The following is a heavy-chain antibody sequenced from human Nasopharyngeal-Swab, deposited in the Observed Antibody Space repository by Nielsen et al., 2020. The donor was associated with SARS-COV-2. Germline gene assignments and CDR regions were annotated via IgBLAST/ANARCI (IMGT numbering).Heavy chain of an antibody. Sequence: WIRQPPGKGLEWIGYIYYSGSTNYNPSLKSRATISVDTSKNQFSLKLSSVTAADTAVYYCARDIRTYDILTGYSLGYFDLWGRGTLVTVSS. J-gene: IGHJ2*01. CDR2: IYYSGST. CDR3: ARDIRTYDILTGYSLGYFDL. V-gene: IGHV4-59*01. D-gene: IGHD3-9*01.